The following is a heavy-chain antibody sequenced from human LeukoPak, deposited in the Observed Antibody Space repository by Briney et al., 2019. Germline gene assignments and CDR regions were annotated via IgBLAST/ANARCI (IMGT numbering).Heavy chain of an antibody. CDR1: GGSINNYY. CDR2: IYTSGST. CDR3: ARGAYYYGSGLPFDP. J-gene: IGHJ5*02. V-gene: IGHV4-4*07. D-gene: IGHD3-10*01. Sequence: SETLSLTCTVSGGSINNYYWSWIRQPPGKGLEWIGRIYTSGSTNYNPSLKSRVTMSVDTSKNQFSLKLSSVTAADTAVYYCARGAYYYGSGLPFDPWGQGTLVTVSS.